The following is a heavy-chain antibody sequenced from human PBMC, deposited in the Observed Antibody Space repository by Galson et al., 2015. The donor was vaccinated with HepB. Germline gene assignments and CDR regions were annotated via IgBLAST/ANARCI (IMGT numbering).Heavy chain of an antibody. Sequence: SVKVSCKASGYTFTSYAMHWVRQAPGQRLEWMGWINAGNGNTKYSQKFQGRVTITRDTSASTAYMELSSLRSEDTAVYYCAGGYCTNGVCYSGGGMEVWGQGTTVTVSS. CDR3: AGGYCTNGVCYSGGGMEV. V-gene: IGHV1-3*01. D-gene: IGHD2-8*01. J-gene: IGHJ6*02. CDR1: GYTFTSYA. CDR2: INAGNGNT.